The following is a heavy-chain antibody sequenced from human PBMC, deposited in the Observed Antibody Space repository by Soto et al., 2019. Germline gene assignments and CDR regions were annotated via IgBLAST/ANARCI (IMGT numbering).Heavy chain of an antibody. V-gene: IGHV4-38-2*02. Sequence: KPXETLSLTCPVSGYSVTSGSYWCWFRQPPEKGLEWIGSVYLSGHTYHNPSLMSRVTISIDTSKNQFSLKLTSVTAADTDVYYCARARIVVSGTIVDFWGLGTLVTVYS. CDR1: GYSVTSGSY. D-gene: IGHD1-7*01. J-gene: IGHJ4*02. CDR3: ARARIVVSGTIVDF. CDR2: VYLSGHT.